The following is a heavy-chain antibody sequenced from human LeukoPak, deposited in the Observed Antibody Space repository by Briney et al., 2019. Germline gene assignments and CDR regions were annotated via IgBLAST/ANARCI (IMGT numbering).Heavy chain of an antibody. CDR2: ITSSGGST. CDR3: VKNSGSHNCFDY. Sequence: GGSLRLSCAASGFTFSDAWMNWVRQAPGKGLEWVPSITSSGGSTNYADSAKGRFTISRDNSKNTLYLQMNSLRAEDTAVYYCVKNSGSHNCFDYWGQGTLVTV. D-gene: IGHD3-10*01. V-gene: IGHV3-23*01. CDR1: GFTFSDAW. J-gene: IGHJ4*02.